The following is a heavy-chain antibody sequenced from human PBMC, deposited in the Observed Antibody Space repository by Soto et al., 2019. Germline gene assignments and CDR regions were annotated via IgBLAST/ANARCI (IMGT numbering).Heavy chain of an antibody. CDR2: SNPTSGGT. CDR3: ARDPDYGDYWGYFFDS. CDR1: GYTFAAYY. J-gene: IGHJ4*02. Sequence: QVQLVQSGAEVKKPGASVKVSCKTSGYTFAAYYIHWIRQPHGQGLEWMGWSNPTSGGTVYAQNLQDSVTMTRDTSISTAYMELRRLNSDDAAVYYCARDPDYGDYWGYFFDSWGQGTPVPVSS. D-gene: IGHD4-17*01. V-gene: IGHV1-2*02.